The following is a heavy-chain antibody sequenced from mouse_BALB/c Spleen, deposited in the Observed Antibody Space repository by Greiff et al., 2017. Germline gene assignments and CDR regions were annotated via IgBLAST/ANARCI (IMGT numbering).Heavy chain of an antibody. V-gene: IGHV5-6-5*01. J-gene: IGHJ2*01. CDR1: GFTFSSYA. Sequence: LVESGGGLVKPGGSLKLSCAASGFTFSSYAMSWVRQTPEKRLEWVASISSGGSTYYPDSVKGRFTISRDNARNILYLQMSSLRSEDTAMYYCARGRGDGYRDYWGQGTTLTVSS. CDR2: ISSGGST. CDR3: ARGRGDGYRDY. D-gene: IGHD2-3*01.